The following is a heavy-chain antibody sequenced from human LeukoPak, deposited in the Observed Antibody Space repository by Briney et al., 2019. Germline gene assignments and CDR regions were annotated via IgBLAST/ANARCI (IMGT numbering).Heavy chain of an antibody. V-gene: IGHV4-59*12. CDR3: ARLPRYGGYDHFDY. CDR2: IYYGGTT. J-gene: IGHJ4*02. CDR1: GDSIDSYY. Sequence: SETLSLTCTASGDSIDSYYCSWLRQPPGNGLEWIGYIYYGGTTSYNPFLKSRVTISVDTSKNQFSLKLNSVTAADTAVYYCARLPRYGGYDHFDYWGQGSLVIVSS. D-gene: IGHD5-12*01.